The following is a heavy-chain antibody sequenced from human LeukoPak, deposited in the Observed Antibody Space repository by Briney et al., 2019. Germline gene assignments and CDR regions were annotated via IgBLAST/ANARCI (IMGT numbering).Heavy chain of an antibody. CDR1: GFTFSSYA. Sequence: GGSLRLSCAASGFTFSSYAMSWVRQAPGKGLEWVSAISGSGGSTYYADSVKGRFTISRDNTKNSLYLQMNSLRAEDTAVYFCARGSGWVSDYWGQGTLVTVSS. CDR2: ISGSGGST. V-gene: IGHV3-23*01. CDR3: ARGSGWVSDY. D-gene: IGHD1-26*01. J-gene: IGHJ4*02.